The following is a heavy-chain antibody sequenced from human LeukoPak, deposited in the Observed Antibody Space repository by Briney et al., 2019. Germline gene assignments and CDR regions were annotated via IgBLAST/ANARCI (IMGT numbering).Heavy chain of an antibody. V-gene: IGHV4-34*01. CDR1: GGSFSGYY. CDR3: TREGYGEGYGSSGYYLDY. D-gene: IGHD3-22*01. CDR2: INHSGST. J-gene: IGHJ4*02. Sequence: SETLSLTCAVYGGSFSGYYWSWVRQPPGKGLEWIGEINHSGSTNYNPSLKSRVTISVDTSKNQVSLKLSSVTVADTAFYYCTREGYGEGYGSSGYYLDYWGQGTLVTVSS.